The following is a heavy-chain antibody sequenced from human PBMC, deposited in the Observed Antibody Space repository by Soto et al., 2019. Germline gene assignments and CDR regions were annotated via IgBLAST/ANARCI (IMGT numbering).Heavy chain of an antibody. J-gene: IGHJ4*02. Sequence: ASVKVSCKASGYTFTSYGISWVRQAPGQGLEWMGGIIPIFGTANYAQKFQGRVTITADESTSTAYMELSSLRSEDTAVYYCATFDFWSGPSLDYWGQGTLVTVSS. CDR2: IIPIFGTA. CDR1: GYTFTSYG. CDR3: ATFDFWSGPSLDY. V-gene: IGHV1-69*13. D-gene: IGHD3-3*01.